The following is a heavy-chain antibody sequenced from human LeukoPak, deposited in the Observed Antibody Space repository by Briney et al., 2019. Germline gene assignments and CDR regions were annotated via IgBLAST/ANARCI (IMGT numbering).Heavy chain of an antibody. D-gene: IGHD3-10*01. J-gene: IGHJ6*03. V-gene: IGHV1-18*01. Sequence: ASVKVSCKASGYTFTSYGISWVRQAPGQGLEWMGWISAYNGNTNYAQKLQGRVTMTTDTSTSTAYMELRSLRSDDTAAYYCARAYYSGSGSYYIRIWNYYYYYMDVWGKGTTVTVSS. CDR1: GYTFTSYG. CDR2: ISAYNGNT. CDR3: ARAYYSGSGSYYIRIWNYYYYYMDV.